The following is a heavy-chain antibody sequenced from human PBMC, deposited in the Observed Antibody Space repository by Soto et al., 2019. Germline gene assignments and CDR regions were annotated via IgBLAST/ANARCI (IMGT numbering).Heavy chain of an antibody. V-gene: IGHV2-5*08. CDR2: IYWDEDK. J-gene: IGHJ3*02. CDR1: GGSISSYYW. CDR3: AHHLIGWGDAFDM. D-gene: IGHD6-19*01. Sequence: LSLTCTVSGGSISSYYWSWIRQPPGKAPEWLALIYWDEDKRYSPSLETRLTITRDTSKNQVVLTITNVDPADTATYYCAHHLIGWGDAFDMWGQGTMVTVSS.